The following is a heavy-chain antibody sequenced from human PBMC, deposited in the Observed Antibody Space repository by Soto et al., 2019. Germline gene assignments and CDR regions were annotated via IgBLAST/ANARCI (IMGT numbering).Heavy chain of an antibody. J-gene: IGHJ5*02. V-gene: IGHV1-18*01. CDR1: GYTFTSYG. CDR3: ARARYDIAAAGTHWFDP. CDR2: ISAYNGNT. D-gene: IGHD6-13*01. Sequence: ASVKVSCKASGYTFTSYGISWVRQAPGQGLEWMGWISAYNGNTNYAQKLQGRVTMTTDTSTSTAYMELRSLRSDDTAVYYCARARYDIAAAGTHWFDPWGQGTLVTVSS.